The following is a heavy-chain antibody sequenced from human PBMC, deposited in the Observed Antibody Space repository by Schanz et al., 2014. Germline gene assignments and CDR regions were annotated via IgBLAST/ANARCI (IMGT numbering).Heavy chain of an antibody. V-gene: IGHV1-18*01. D-gene: IGHD4-17*01. Sequence: QVQLVQSAPEVKKPGASVKVSCKASGYSFTTYGLNWVRQAPGQGPEWMGWISAFDDKTDYAQNFQGRLIMTTDTSTTTVYMELRRLRSDDTAVYYCARAPVTVGPYHYYMDVWGKGTTVTVSS. CDR3: ARAPVTVGPYHYYMDV. J-gene: IGHJ6*03. CDR1: GYSFTTYG. CDR2: ISAFDDKT.